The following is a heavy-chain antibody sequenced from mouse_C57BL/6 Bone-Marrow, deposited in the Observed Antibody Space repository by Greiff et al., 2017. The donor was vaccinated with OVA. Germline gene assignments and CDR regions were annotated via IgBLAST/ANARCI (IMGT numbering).Heavy chain of an antibody. CDR3: ARNGGLLGFAY. CDR2: IWSGGST. CDR1: GFSLTSYG. V-gene: IGHV2-2*01. D-gene: IGHD2-3*01. Sequence: QVQLQQSGPGLVQPSQSLSITCTVSGFSLTSYGVHWVRQSPGKGLEWLGVIWSGGSTDYNAAFISRLSISKDNSKSQVFFKMNSLQAADTAIYYCARNGGLLGFAYWGQGTLVTVSA. J-gene: IGHJ3*01.